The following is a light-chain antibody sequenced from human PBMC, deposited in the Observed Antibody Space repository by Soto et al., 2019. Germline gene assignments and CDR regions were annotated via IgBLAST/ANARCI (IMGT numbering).Light chain of an antibody. V-gene: IGLV2-14*01. J-gene: IGLJ1*01. CDR2: DVS. CDR3: SSYTSSSTYV. Sequence: QSVLTQPASMSGSPGQSITISCTGTSSDVGGYNYVSWYQQHPGKAHKLMIYDVSNRPSGVSNRFSGSKSGNTASLTISGFQAEDEADYYCSSYTSSSTYVFGTGTKVTVL. CDR1: SSDVGGYNY.